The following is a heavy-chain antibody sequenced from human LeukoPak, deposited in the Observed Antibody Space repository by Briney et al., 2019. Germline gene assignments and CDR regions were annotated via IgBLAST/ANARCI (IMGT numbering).Heavy chain of an antibody. V-gene: IGHV1-2*02. J-gene: IGHJ4*02. CDR1: GYTFTGYY. D-gene: IGHD4-23*01. CDR2: INPNSGGT. Sequence: ASVKVSCKASGYTFTGYYMHWVRQAPGQGLEWMGWINPNSGGTNYAQKFQGRVTMTRDTSISTAYMELSRLRSDDTAVYYCARATYLYGGPDYWGQGTPVTVSS. CDR3: ARATYLYGGPDY.